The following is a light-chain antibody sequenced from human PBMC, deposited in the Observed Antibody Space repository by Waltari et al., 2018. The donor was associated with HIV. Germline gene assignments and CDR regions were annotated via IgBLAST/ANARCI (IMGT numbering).Light chain of an antibody. Sequence: QSALTQPASVSGCPGQSITLSCTGTSSDVGSYNLLSWYQQHPGKAPNLMIYEGSKRPSGVSNRFSGSKSGNTASLTISGLQAEDEADYYCCSYAGSSTSVVFGGGTKLTVL. CDR1: SSDVGSYNL. J-gene: IGLJ2*01. CDR3: CSYAGSSTSVV. V-gene: IGLV2-23*01. CDR2: EGS.